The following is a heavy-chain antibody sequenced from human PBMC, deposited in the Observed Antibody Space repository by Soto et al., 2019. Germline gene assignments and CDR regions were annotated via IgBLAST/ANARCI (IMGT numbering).Heavy chain of an antibody. CDR3: ARVDWLLDPYFDY. V-gene: IGHV3-23*01. D-gene: IGHD3-9*01. J-gene: IGHJ4*02. CDR1: GFGFTFSTSA. CDR2: FRESGGTT. Sequence: GGSLRLSCAASGFGFTFSTSAMSWVRQAPGKGLEWVSTFRESGGTTHYANSVKGRFTISRDTSKNTLYLQMNSLRAEDTAVYYCARVDWLLDPYFDYWGQGTLVIVAS.